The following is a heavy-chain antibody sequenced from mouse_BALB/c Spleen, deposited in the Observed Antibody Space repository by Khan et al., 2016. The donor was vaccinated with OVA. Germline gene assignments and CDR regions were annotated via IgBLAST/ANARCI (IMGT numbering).Heavy chain of an antibody. V-gene: IGHV1S81*02. CDR3: ARLLFNFDY. Sequence: VQLQQSGAELVNPGASVNLSCKASGYTLTSYWMHWVKQRPGQGLEWIGEINPSNGRTNYNEKFKSKATLTVDKSSSTAYMQLSSPTAEDSAVYYCARLLFNFDYWGQGTTLTVSS. J-gene: IGHJ2*01. CDR2: INPSNGRT. CDR1: GYTLTSYW. D-gene: IGHD2-1*01.